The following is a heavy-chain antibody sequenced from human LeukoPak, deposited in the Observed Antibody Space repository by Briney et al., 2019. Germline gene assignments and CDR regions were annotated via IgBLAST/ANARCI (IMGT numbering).Heavy chain of an antibody. Sequence: GGSLRLSCAASGFTFSSYNMNWVCQPPGKGLEWVSYISSSGSTIYYADSVKGRFTISRDNAKNSLYLQMNSLRAEDTAVYYCARGGEEYQLLYDFDYWGQGTLVTVSS. D-gene: IGHD2-2*02. V-gene: IGHV3-48*04. J-gene: IGHJ4*02. CDR2: ISSSGSTI. CDR1: GFTFSSYN. CDR3: ARGGEEYQLLYDFDY.